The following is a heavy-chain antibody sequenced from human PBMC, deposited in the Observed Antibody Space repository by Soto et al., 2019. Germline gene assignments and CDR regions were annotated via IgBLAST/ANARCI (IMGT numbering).Heavy chain of an antibody. Sequence: QVHLQESGPGLVKPSGTLSLNCAVSGASISDCDWWSWVRQPPGKGLEWIGEIHHSGATNHNSSVKSRVTISLDKSKNHLSLQLNSVTAADTAVYYCATRDYTASPYWGQGILVTVSS. CDR2: IHHSGAT. CDR1: GASISDCDW. CDR3: ATRDYTASPY. V-gene: IGHV4-4*02. D-gene: IGHD2-2*02. J-gene: IGHJ4*02.